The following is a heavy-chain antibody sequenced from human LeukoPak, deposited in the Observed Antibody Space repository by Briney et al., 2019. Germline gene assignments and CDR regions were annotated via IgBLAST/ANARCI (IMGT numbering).Heavy chain of an antibody. V-gene: IGHV3-7*01. D-gene: IGHD6-13*01. CDR2: IKQDGSEK. CDR3: AKVAAAGTRYYYYYMDV. J-gene: IGHJ6*03. Sequence: GGPLRLSCAASGFTFSSYWMSWVRQAPGKGLEWVANIKQDGSEKYYVDSVKGRFTISRDNAKNSLYLQMNSLRAEDTAVYYCAKVAAAGTRYYYYYMDVWGKGTTVTISS. CDR1: GFTFSSYW.